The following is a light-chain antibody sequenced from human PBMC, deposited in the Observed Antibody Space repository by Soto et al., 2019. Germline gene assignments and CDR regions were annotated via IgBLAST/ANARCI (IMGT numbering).Light chain of an antibody. CDR2: GAS. CDR1: QSVSSSY. V-gene: IGKV3-20*01. J-gene: IGKJ3*01. Sequence: IVLTQSPGTLSLSPGERATLSCRASQSVSSSYSAWYQQKPGQAPRLLIYGASSRATGIPDRFSGSGSGTDFTLTISKLEPEDFAVYYCQQYGSSPRFTFGPGTKVDIK. CDR3: QQYGSSPRFT.